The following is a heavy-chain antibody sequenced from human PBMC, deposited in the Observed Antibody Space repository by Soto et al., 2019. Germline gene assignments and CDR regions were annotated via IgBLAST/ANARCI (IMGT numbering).Heavy chain of an antibody. CDR3: AVDYYYMDV. J-gene: IGHJ6*03. V-gene: IGHV3-48*01. Sequence: GGSLRLSCAASGISFSTYSMNWVRQAPGKGLEWVSYISSGSSTIYYAESVKGRFTISRDNAKKSLFLQMNSLRAEDTAVYYCAVDYYYMDVWGKGTTVTVSS. CDR1: GISFSTYS. CDR2: ISSGSSTI.